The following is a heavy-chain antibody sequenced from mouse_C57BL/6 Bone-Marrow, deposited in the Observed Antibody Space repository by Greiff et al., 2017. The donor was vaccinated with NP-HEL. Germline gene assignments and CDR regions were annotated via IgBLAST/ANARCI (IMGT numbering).Heavy chain of an antibody. CDR1: GYTFTSYW. J-gene: IGHJ1*03. CDR2: IDPSDSYT. V-gene: IGHV1-50*01. CDR3: ARDYYGISFWYFDV. D-gene: IGHD1-1*01. Sequence: QVQLQQPGAELVKPGASVKLSCKASGYTFTSYWMQWVKQRPGQGLEWIGEIDPSDSYTNYNQKFKGKATLTVDTSSSTAYMQLSSLTSEDSAVYYCARDYYGISFWYFDVWGTGTTVTASS.